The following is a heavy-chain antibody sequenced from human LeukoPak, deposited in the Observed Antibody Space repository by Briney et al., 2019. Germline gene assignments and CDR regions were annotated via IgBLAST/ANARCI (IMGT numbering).Heavy chain of an antibody. D-gene: IGHD3-9*01. Sequence: PGGTLRLSCAASGFTFNTYGMSWVRQAPGKGLEWVSGISGSGGATYYADSVKGRFTISRDDPHNTLYLQMNSLRAEDTAVYYCAREGYYDILTGYFPDYWGQGTLVTVSS. J-gene: IGHJ4*02. V-gene: IGHV3-23*01. CDR3: AREGYYDILTGYFPDY. CDR1: GFTFNTYG. CDR2: ISGSGGAT.